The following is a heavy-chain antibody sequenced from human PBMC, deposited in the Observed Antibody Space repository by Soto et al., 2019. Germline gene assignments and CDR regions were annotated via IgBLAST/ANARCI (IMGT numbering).Heavy chain of an antibody. CDR3: ARAGKYYYGSGSPYYYGMDV. J-gene: IGHJ6*02. V-gene: IGHV1-18*04. Sequence: QVQLVQSGAEVKKLGASVKVSCKASGYTFTSYGVSWVRQAPGQGLEWMGWISGYNGNTNYAQKLQGGVTMTTDTSTSTAYMELRSLRSDDTAVYYCARAGKYYYGSGSPYYYGMDVWGQGITVTVSS. CDR1: GYTFTSYG. CDR2: ISGYNGNT. D-gene: IGHD3-10*01.